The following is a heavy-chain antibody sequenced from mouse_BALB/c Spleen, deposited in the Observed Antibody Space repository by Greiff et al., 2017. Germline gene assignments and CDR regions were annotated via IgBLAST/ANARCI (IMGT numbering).Heavy chain of an antibody. V-gene: IGHV5-6-4*01. CDR3: TKTGTNMGAY. CDR1: GLTFSSYT. Sequence: EVQGVESGGGLVKPGGSLKLSCAASGLTFSSYTMSWVRQTPEKRLEWVATISSGGSYTYYPDSVKGRFTISRDNAKNTLYLQMSSLKSEDTAMYYCTKTGTNMGAYWGQGTLVTVAA. CDR2: ISSGGSYT. J-gene: IGHJ3*01. D-gene: IGHD4-1*01.